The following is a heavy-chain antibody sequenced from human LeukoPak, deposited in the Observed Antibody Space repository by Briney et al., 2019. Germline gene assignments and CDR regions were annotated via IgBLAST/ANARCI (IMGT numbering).Heavy chain of an antibody. CDR2: ISWNSGSI. Sequence: PGRSLRLSCAASGFTFDDYAMHWVRQPPGKGRERVSGISWNSGSIGYADSVKGRFTISRDNAKNSLYLQMKSLRAEDTALYSCAKGSSGWTSDAFDIWGQGTMVSVSS. D-gene: IGHD6-19*01. CDR1: GFTFDDYA. J-gene: IGHJ3*02. V-gene: IGHV3-9*01. CDR3: AKGSSGWTSDAFDI.